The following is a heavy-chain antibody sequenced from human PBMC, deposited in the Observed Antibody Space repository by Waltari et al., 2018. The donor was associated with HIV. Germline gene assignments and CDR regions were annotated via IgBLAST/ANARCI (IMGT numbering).Heavy chain of an antibody. CDR2: VHGSGNT. CDR1: GGPTSGYY. CDR3: ARVKASYYDGSGFYFLDY. Sequence: QVQLQESGPGLVKPSETLSLICRVSGGPTSGYYWTWIPQPPGKGLEGIGYVHGSGNTKYNPSLQSRVTISIDTSKNQVSLALNSVTAADTAVYFCARVKASYYDGSGFYFLDYWGQGTLVTVSS. J-gene: IGHJ4*02. V-gene: IGHV4-59*01. D-gene: IGHD3-22*01.